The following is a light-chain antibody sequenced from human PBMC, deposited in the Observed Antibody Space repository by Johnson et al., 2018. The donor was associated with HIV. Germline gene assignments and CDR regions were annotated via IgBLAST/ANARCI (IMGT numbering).Light chain of an antibody. Sequence: QSVLTQPPSVSAAPGQKVTISCSGSSSNIGNNYVSWYQQLPGTAPKLLIYDNNKRPSRIPARFSGSKSGTSATLGITALQTGDEADYYCATWDTGLSAGVFGTGTKVTVL. CDR1: SSNIGNNY. J-gene: IGLJ1*01. CDR3: ATWDTGLSAGV. V-gene: IGLV1-51*01. CDR2: DNN.